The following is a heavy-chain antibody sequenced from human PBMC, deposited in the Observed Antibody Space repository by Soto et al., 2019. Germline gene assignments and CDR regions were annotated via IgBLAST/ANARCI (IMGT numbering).Heavy chain of an antibody. Sequence: ASVKVSCKASGYTFTSYYMHWVRQAPGQGLEWMGIINPSGGSTSYAQKFQGRVTMTRDTSTSTVYMELSSLRSEDTAVYYCAMDSTIFGVVTWGQGTLVTVSS. CDR1: GYTFTSYY. CDR2: INPSGGST. CDR3: AMDSTIFGVVT. V-gene: IGHV1-46*03. J-gene: IGHJ1*01. D-gene: IGHD3-3*01.